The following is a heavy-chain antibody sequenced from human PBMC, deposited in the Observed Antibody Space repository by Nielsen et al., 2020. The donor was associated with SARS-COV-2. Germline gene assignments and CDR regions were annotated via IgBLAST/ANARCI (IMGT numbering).Heavy chain of an antibody. D-gene: IGHD2-2*01. J-gene: IGHJ6*02. CDR1: GFTFSASA. CDR3: TSSIKSYCSSTSCYLDYYYYGMDV. V-gene: IGHV3-73*01. CDR2: IRSKANTYAT. Sequence: GESLTISCAASGFTFSASAMPWVRQAPGKGLEWVGRIRSKANTYATAYAASVKGRFTISRDDSKNTAYLQMNSLKTEDTAVYYCTSSIKSYCSSTSCYLDYYYYGMDVWGQGTTVTVSS.